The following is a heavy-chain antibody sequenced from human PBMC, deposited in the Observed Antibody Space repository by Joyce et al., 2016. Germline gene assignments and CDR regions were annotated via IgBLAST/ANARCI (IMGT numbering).Heavy chain of an antibody. CDR2: MNTDGSST. V-gene: IGHV3-74*01. CDR1: GFSFSGYW. D-gene: IGHD6-6*01. J-gene: IGHJ5*02. Sequence: EVQLVESGGGLVQPGGSLRLSCAASGFSFSGYWIHWVRQAPGKGLVWVSSMNTDGSSTRFADSVKGRFTISRDNAKNTLYLQMNSLRAEDTAVYYCVRGISARPGGPNWFDPWGQGTLVTVSS. CDR3: VRGISARPGGPNWFDP.